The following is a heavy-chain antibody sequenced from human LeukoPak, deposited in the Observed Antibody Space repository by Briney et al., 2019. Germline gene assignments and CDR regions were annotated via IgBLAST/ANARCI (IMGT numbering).Heavy chain of an antibody. J-gene: IGHJ5*02. V-gene: IGHV1-18*01. Sequence: ASVKVSCKASGYTFTNYGISWVRQAPGQGLEWMGWISIYNGNTDYAQKMRGRVTMTTDTSTRTAYMELRSLRSDDTAVYYCARITYDFWSGYYMPDDPWGQGTLVTVSS. D-gene: IGHD3-3*01. CDR1: GYTFTNYG. CDR3: ARITYDFWSGYYMPDDP. CDR2: ISIYNGNT.